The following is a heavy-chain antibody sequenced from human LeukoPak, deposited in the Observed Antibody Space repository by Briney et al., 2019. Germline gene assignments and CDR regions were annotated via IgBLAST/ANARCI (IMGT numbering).Heavy chain of an antibody. D-gene: IGHD4-17*01. V-gene: IGHV3-21*01. CDR1: GFTFSSYS. CDR2: ISSSRSYI. Sequence: AGTLRLSCAASGFTFSSYSMNWLRQAPGKGLEEVSSISSSRSYIYYADSVKGRFTSSTDNTKNSLYLQMNSLRAEDTAVYYCARTHDYGDYEGDYWGQGTLVTVS. J-gene: IGHJ4*02. CDR3: ARTHDYGDYEGDY.